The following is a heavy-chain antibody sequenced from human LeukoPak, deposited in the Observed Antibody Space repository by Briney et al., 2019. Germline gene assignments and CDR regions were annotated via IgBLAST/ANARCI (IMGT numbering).Heavy chain of an antibody. CDR3: ARGGSIVGATPHDAFDI. CDR1: GGSVINTNW. Sequence: SETPSLTCGVSGGSVINTNWWTWVRQPPGKGLEWIGEVHLDGRTNYNPSLESRLTMSVDVSENQVSLKLTSVTAADTAVYYCARGGSIVGATPHDAFDIWGQGTVVTVS. V-gene: IGHV4-4*02. D-gene: IGHD1-26*01. J-gene: IGHJ3*02. CDR2: VHLDGRT.